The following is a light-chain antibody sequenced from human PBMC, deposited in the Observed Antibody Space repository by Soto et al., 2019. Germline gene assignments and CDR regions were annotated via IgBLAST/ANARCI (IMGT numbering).Light chain of an antibody. CDR1: QRISSW. CDR3: QQANSFPLT. J-gene: IGKJ4*01. Sequence: DIQMTQSPSSVSASVGDRVTITCRASQRISSWLAWYQQKPVKAPNLLIYAASSLQSGVPPRFSGSGSGTDFTLTISSLQPEDFATYYCQQANSFPLTFGGGTKVDIK. V-gene: IGKV1D-12*01. CDR2: AAS.